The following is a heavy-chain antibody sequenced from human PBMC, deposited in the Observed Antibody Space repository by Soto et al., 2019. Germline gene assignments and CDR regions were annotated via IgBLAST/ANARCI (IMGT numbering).Heavy chain of an antibody. CDR3: ARGSSLLPAALLKYGMDV. J-gene: IGHJ6*02. CDR1: GGSFSGYY. Sequence: ASETLSLTCAVYGGSFSGYYWSWIRQPPGKGLEWIGEINHSGSTNYNPSLKSRVTISVDTSKNQFSLKLSSVTAADAAVYYCARGSSLLPAALLKYGMDVWGQGTTVTVSS. V-gene: IGHV4-34*01. D-gene: IGHD2-2*01. CDR2: INHSGST.